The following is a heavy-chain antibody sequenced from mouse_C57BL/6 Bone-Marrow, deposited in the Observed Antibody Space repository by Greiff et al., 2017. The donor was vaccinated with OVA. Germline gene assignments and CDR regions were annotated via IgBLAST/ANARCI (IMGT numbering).Heavy chain of an antibody. Sequence: EVKVEESGGGLVQPGGSLKLSCAASGFTFSDYYMYWVRQTPEKRLEWVAYISNGGGSTYYPDTVKGRFPISRDNAKNTLYLQMSRLKSEDTAMYYCARPSWAWFAYWGQGTLVTVSA. J-gene: IGHJ3*01. D-gene: IGHD4-1*01. CDR1: GFTFSDYY. CDR2: ISNGGGST. V-gene: IGHV5-12*01. CDR3: ARPSWAWFAY.